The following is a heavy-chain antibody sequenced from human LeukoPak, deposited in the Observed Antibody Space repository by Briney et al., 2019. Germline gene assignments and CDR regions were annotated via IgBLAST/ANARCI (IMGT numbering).Heavy chain of an antibody. CDR3: AGGGRAVDGYNLDY. D-gene: IGHD5-24*01. CDR2: IYYSGST. J-gene: IGHJ4*02. Sequence: TSETLSLTCTVSGGSISSYYWSWIRQPPGKGLEWIGYIYYSGSTNYNPSLKSRVTISVDTSKNQFSLKLSSVTAADTAVHYCAGGGRAVDGYNLDYWGQGTLVTVSS. CDR1: GGSISSYY. V-gene: IGHV4-59*01.